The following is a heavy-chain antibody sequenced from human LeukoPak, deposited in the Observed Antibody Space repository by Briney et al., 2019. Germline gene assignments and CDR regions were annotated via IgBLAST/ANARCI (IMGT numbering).Heavy chain of an antibody. CDR3: ARDFRERRGITGPHGMDV. CDR1: SGSISSSYW. CDR2: IYHSGST. Sequence: SETLSLTCAVSSGSISSSYWWSWVRQPPGKGLEWIGEIYHSGSTNYNPSLKSRVTISIDKSKNQFSLRLSSVTAADTAVYYCARDFRERRGITGPHGMDVWGQGTTVTASS. D-gene: IGHD1-20*01. J-gene: IGHJ6*02. V-gene: IGHV4-4*02.